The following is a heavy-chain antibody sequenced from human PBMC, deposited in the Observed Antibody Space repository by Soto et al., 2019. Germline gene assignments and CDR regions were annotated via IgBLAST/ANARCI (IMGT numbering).Heavy chain of an antibody. CDR1: RFTVSNNY. J-gene: IGHJ6*04. V-gene: IGHV3-66*01. CDR2: IYSGGGT. CDR3: TRKSDSIRFNSGDV. D-gene: IGHD3-10*01. Sequence: EVQLVESGGGLVQPGGSLRLSCAVSRFTVSNNYMAWVRQAPGKGLEWVSFIYSGGGTGYADSVRGRFTIARDSSTNTLYLQVNGLRAEDSAVYYWTRKSDSIRFNSGDVWGRGTTVIVSS.